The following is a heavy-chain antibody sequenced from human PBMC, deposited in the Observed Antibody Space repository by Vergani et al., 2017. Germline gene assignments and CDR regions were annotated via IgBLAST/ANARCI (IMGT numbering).Heavy chain of an antibody. CDR2: ISAYKGNT. D-gene: IGHD3-10*01. V-gene: IGHV1-18*01. CDR1: GYTFTSYG. J-gene: IGHJ6*02. Sequence: QVQLVQSVAEVKKPGASVKVSCKASGYTFTSYGISWVRQAPGQGLEWMGWISAYKGNTNYAQKLQGRGTMTTDTSTGTAYMELRSLRSDDTAVYYCARGTSTQPKYGSGSSYYYYYGMDVWGQGTTVTVS. CDR3: ARGTSTQPKYGSGSSYYYYYGMDV.